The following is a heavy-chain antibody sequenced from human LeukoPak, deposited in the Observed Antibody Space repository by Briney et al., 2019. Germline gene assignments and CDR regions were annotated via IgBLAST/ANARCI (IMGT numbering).Heavy chain of an antibody. D-gene: IGHD3-22*01. J-gene: IGHJ4*02. CDR2: IIPIFGTA. V-gene: IGHV1-69*01. CDR3: ARDAPNYDSSGPHD. Sequence: GSSVKVSCKASGGTFSSYAISWVRQAPGQGLEWMGGIIPIFGTANYAQKFQGRVTITADESTSTAYMELSSLRSEDTAVYYCARDAPNYDSSGPHDWGQGTLVTVSS. CDR1: GGTFSSYA.